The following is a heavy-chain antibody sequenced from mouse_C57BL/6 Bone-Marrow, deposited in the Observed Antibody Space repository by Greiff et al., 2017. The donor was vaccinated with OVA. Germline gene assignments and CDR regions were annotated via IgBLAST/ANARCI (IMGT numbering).Heavy chain of an antibody. CDR1: GYTFTSYW. CDR2: IDPSDSYT. J-gene: IGHJ2*01. CDR3: ARLTAPFDY. V-gene: IGHV1-69*01. D-gene: IGHD1-2*01. Sequence: VQLKQPGAELVMPGASVKLSCKASGYTFTSYWMHWVKQRPGQGLEWIGEIDPSDSYTNYNQKFKGKSTLTVDKSSSTAYMQLSSLTSEDSAVYYCARLTAPFDYWGQGTTLTVSS.